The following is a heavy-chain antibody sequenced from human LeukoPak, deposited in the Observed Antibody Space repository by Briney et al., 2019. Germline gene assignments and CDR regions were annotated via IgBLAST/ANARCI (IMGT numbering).Heavy chain of an antibody. CDR1: GFIFRTYG. CDR2: IKYDETNK. Sequence: GGSLRLSCAASGFIFRTYGMHWVRQAPGKGLEWVAFIKYDETNKHYEDSVKGRFIISRDNSENTLYLQMNSLRTEDTAVYYCVADRQDQLRWAAYWGQGTLVTVSS. CDR3: VADRQDQLRWAAY. V-gene: IGHV3-30*02. J-gene: IGHJ4*02. D-gene: IGHD2-2*01.